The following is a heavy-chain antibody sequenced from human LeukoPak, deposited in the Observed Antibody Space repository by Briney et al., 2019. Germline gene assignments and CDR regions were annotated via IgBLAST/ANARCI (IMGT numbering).Heavy chain of an antibody. CDR3: ARAVAGILLDY. J-gene: IGHJ4*02. CDR1: GFTFDEYA. V-gene: IGHV3-9*01. Sequence: PGGSLRLSCAASGFTFDEYAMHWVRQAPGKGLEWVSGISWNSGSIGYADSVKGRFTISRDNAKNSLYLQMNSLRAEDTALYYCARAVAGILLDYWGQGTLVTVSS. D-gene: IGHD6-19*01. CDR2: ISWNSGSI.